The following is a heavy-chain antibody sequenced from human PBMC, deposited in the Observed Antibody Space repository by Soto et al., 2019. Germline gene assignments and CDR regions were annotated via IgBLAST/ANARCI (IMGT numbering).Heavy chain of an antibody. Sequence: QVQLVQSGADVKKPGASVKVSCKTSGYTFSGYFMHWLRQAPGQGLEWMGWMNPNSGGTDYAQNFQGWVSMTWDTSISTANMELSRLRSDDTAIYYCARGYYSSSWRVFDYWGQGTLVTVSS. CDR2: MNPNSGGT. J-gene: IGHJ4*02. CDR1: GYTFSGYF. D-gene: IGHD6-13*01. CDR3: ARGYYSSSWRVFDY. V-gene: IGHV1-2*04.